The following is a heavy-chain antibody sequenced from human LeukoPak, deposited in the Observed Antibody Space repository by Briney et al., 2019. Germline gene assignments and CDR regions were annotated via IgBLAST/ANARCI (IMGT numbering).Heavy chain of an antibody. Sequence: ASVKVSCKAFGYTFTGYWMHWVRQAPGQGPEWMGVISPSGGSTIYAQKFKGRVTLTRDMSTSTDYLELSSLRSEDTAVYYCARGIEGSSWYGESHFDYWGQGILVTVSS. J-gene: IGHJ4*02. V-gene: IGHV1-46*01. D-gene: IGHD6-13*01. CDR3: ARGIEGSSWYGESHFDY. CDR2: ISPSGGST. CDR1: GYTFTGYW.